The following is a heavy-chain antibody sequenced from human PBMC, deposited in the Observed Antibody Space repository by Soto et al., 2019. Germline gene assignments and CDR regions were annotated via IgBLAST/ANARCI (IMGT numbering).Heavy chain of an antibody. D-gene: IGHD4-17*01. CDR1: GGSISSSSYY. J-gene: IGHJ4*02. Sequence: SETLSLTCTVSGGSISSSSYYWGWIRQPPGKGLEWIGNIYYRGTTYYNPSLKSRVTISVDTSKDQFSLKLASVTAADTAVYYCARDYGDYQFDYWGQGTLVTVSS. V-gene: IGHV4-39*02. CDR2: IYYRGTT. CDR3: ARDYGDYQFDY.